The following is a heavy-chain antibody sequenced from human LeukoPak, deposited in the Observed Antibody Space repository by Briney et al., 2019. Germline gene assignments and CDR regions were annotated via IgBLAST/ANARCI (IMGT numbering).Heavy chain of an antibody. CDR1: GYTFTVNY. D-gene: IGHD6-19*01. CDR3: ARWRRFQGSGWYYFFDY. J-gene: IGHJ4*02. V-gene: IGHV1-2*02. CDR2: INPNSGGT. Sequence: GASVKVSCKASGYTFTVNYMHWVRQAPGQGLERMGWINPNSGGTNYAQTSHGRVAMIRVTSISTAYMELSRPVSDDTAVYYCARWRRFQGSGWYYFFDYWGQGTLVTVSS.